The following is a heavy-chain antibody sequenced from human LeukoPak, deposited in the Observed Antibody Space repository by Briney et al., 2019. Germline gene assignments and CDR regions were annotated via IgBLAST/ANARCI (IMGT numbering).Heavy chain of an antibody. V-gene: IGHV3-64*01. J-gene: IGHJ4*02. CDR2: ISSNGGST. CDR3: ARDRGPEQDYYFDY. Sequence: PGGSLRLSCAASGFTFSSYAMHWVRQAPGKGLEYVSAISSNGGSTYYANSVKGRFTISRDNSKNTLYLQMGSLRAEDMAVYYCARDRGPEQDYYFDYWGQGTLVTVSS. CDR1: GFTFSSYA. D-gene: IGHD1-14*01.